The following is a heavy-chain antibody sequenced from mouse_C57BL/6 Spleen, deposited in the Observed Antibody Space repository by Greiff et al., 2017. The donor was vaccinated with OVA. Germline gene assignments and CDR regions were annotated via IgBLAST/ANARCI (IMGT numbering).Heavy chain of an antibody. CDR3: ARGGLGRGFAY. D-gene: IGHD4-1*01. V-gene: IGHV1-54*01. CDR2: INPGSGGT. CDR1: GYAFTNYL. J-gene: IGHJ3*01. Sequence: VQLQQSGAELVRPGTSVKVSCKASGYAFTNYLIEWVKQRPGQGLEWIGVINPGSGGTNYNEKFKGKATLTADKSSSTAYMQLSSLTSEDSAVYFCARGGLGRGFAYWGQGTLVTVSA.